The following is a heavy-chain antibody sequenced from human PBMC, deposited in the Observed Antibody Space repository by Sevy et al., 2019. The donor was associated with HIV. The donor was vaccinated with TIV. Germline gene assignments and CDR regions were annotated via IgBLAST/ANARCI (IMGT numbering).Heavy chain of an antibody. D-gene: IGHD2-15*01. CDR2: ITGGGGST. V-gene: IGHV3-23*01. CDR3: AKNIVWFDP. CDR1: GFTFSSYA. J-gene: IGHJ5*02. Sequence: GGSLRLSCAASGFTFSSYAMNWVRQAPGKGLEWVSTITGGGGSTYYTDSVKGRFTISRDNSKKTLYLQMNSLSVEDTAVYYGAKNIVWFDPWGQGTLVTVSS.